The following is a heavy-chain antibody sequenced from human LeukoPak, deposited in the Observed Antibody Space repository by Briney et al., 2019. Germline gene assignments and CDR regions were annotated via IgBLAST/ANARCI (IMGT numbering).Heavy chain of an antibody. CDR2: ISDSGST. V-gene: IGHV4-59*08. J-gene: IGHJ4*02. CDR3: ARHLKKDGYNYYFDY. CDR1: GGSISTYY. D-gene: IGHD5-24*01. Sequence: SETLSLTCTVSGGSISTYYWSWLRQPPGKGLEWIGFISDSGSTDYNPSLTSRVTISVDTSKNQFSLRLSSVTAADTAVYYCARHLKKDGYNYYFDYWGQGTLVTVSS.